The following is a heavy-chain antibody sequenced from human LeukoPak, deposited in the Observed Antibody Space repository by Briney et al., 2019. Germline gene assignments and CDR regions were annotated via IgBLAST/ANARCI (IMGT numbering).Heavy chain of an antibody. CDR2: TSGDEDST. Sequence: GGSLRLSCAASGLTFKNFAMSWVRQAPGKGLEWLAVTSGDEDSTHYADSVRGRFVISTDNSKNSLFLRMNSLRADDTAVYYCTIDLMTGFSSGWHFGYWGQGTLVTVSS. CDR1: GLTFKNFA. V-gene: IGHV3-23*01. D-gene: IGHD6-19*01. J-gene: IGHJ4*02. CDR3: TIDLMTGFSSGWHFGY.